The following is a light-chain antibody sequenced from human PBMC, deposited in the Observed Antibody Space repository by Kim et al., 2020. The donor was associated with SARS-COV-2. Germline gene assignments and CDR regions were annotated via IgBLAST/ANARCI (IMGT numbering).Light chain of an antibody. Sequence: LSPGERDTLSCRASQSVRSSLLAWYQQKPGQAPRLLIYEAFKRVAGIPDRFSGSGSGTDFTLTISRPEPEDFAMYYCQQYGSSPYTFGQGTKLEI. V-gene: IGKV3-20*01. CDR2: EAF. CDR3: QQYGSSPYT. J-gene: IGKJ2*01. CDR1: QSVRSSL.